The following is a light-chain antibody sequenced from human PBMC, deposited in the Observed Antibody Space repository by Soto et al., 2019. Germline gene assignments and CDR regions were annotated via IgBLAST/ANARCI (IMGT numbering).Light chain of an antibody. CDR1: QNVLSD. V-gene: IGKV3-15*01. J-gene: IGKJ1*01. CDR3: QQYRSWPRT. Sequence: EILLPQSPATLSVSPGETATLSCRASQNVLSDLAWYQQKPGQPPRLLVYGATTRATDAPAKFRGRGSGAEFSLTISSLQSEDSATYYCQQYRSWPRTFGQGSKVEI. CDR2: GAT.